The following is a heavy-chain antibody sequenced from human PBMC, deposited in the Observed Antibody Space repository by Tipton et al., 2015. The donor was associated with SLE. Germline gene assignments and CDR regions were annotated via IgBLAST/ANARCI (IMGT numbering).Heavy chain of an antibody. CDR2: IYSGGST. Sequence: SLRLSCAASGFTVSSNYMSWVRQAPGKGLEWVSVIYSGGSTYYADSVKGRFTISRDNSKNTLYLQMNSLRAEDTAVYYCARAPRLTGDPDYYYYMDVWGKGTTVTVSS. D-gene: IGHD7-27*01. V-gene: IGHV3-53*05. CDR3: ARAPRLTGDPDYYYYMDV. CDR1: GFTVSSNY. J-gene: IGHJ6*03.